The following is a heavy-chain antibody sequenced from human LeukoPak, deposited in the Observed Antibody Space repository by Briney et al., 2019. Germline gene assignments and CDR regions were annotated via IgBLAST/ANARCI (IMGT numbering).Heavy chain of an antibody. V-gene: IGHV1-46*01. CDR3: ARDNSVGDIAWWFDP. CDR1: GYTFTSHY. CDR2: INPSGSST. Sequence: ASVKVPCKASGYTFTSHYMHWVRQAPGQGLEWMGLINPSGSSTLYAQKFQGRVTMTRDMSTTTDYMELSSLRSEDTAVYYCARDNSVGDIAWWFDPWGQGTLVTVSS. D-gene: IGHD3-16*02. J-gene: IGHJ5*02.